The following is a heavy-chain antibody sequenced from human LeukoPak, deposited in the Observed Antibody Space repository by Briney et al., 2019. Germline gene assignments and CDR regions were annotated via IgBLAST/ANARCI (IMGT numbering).Heavy chain of an antibody. Sequence: SETLSLTCAVCGGSFSGYYWSWVRQPPGKGLEWIGEINHSGRPNYNPHLKSRVTISVETSKNQFSLKLSSVAAADTAVYYCARWEGGSYYDFDYWGQGTLVTVSS. J-gene: IGHJ4*02. CDR3: ARWEGGSYYDFDY. CDR2: INHSGRP. V-gene: IGHV4-34*01. D-gene: IGHD1-26*01. CDR1: GGSFSGYY.